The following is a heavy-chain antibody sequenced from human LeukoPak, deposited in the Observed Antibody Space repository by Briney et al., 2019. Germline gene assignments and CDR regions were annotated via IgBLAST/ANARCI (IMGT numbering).Heavy chain of an antibody. CDR3: ARGDTSSETNWFDP. CDR2: INPSTGGT. J-gene: IGHJ5*02. V-gene: IGHV1-2*02. Sequence: ASVKVSCKASGYTFTAYYIHWVRQAPGHGLEWMGWINPSTGGTKYAQNFQGRVTMTRDTSISTVYMELSRLKSDDTAVYYCARGDTSSETNWFDPWGQGTLVTVSS. CDR1: GYTFTAYY. D-gene: IGHD6-13*01.